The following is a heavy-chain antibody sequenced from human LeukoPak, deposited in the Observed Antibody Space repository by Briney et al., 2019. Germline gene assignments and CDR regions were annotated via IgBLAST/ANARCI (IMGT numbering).Heavy chain of an antibody. V-gene: IGHV3-74*01. Sequence: GRTLRLFCAASGFTFSSLWVHWVRHVSGKGLVWVSRISSDGITTNYADSVKGRFTISRDNAKNTVYLQMNSLRAEDTAVYYCARMEVAWGQGTIVTVSS. D-gene: IGHD3-3*01. CDR2: ISSDGITT. CDR3: ARMEVA. CDR1: GFTFSSLW. J-gene: IGHJ3*01.